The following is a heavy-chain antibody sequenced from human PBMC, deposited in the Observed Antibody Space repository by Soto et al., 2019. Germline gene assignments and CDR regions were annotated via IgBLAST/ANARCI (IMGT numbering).Heavy chain of an antibody. J-gene: IGHJ6*02. CDR2: ISWNSGSI. CDR1: GFTFDDYA. CDR3: AKGDGYSSGWYVGEGYYYGMDV. V-gene: IGHV3-9*01. Sequence: EVQLVESGGGLVQPGRSLRLSCAASGFTFDDYAMHWVRQAPGKGLEWVSGISWNSGSIGYADSVKGRFTISRDNAKNSLYLQMNSLRAEDTALYYCAKGDGYSSGWYVGEGYYYGMDVWGQGTTVTVSS. D-gene: IGHD6-19*01.